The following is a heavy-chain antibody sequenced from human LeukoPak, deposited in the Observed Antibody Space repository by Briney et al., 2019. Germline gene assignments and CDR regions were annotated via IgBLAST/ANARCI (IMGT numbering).Heavy chain of an antibody. CDR1: GFTFSTYA. J-gene: IGHJ3*02. Sequence: GGSLRLSCAASGFTFSTYAMSWVRQAPGKGLEWVSAISVDGGATFYADSVKARLTISRDNSKNTLYLQMNSLRAEDTAVYYCAGRGPAAYIWGQGTMVTVSS. V-gene: IGHV3-23*01. CDR2: ISVDGGAT. CDR3: AGRGPAAYI. D-gene: IGHD2-2*01.